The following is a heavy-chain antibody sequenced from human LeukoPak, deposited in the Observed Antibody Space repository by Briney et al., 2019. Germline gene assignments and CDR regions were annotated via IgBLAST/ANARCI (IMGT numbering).Heavy chain of an antibody. D-gene: IGHD3-3*01. CDR2: ITGSTRTT. J-gene: IGHJ4*02. CDR1: GFSFSSYG. Sequence: GGSLRLSCGASGFSFSSYGMSWVRQAPGKGLEWVSGITGSTRTTYYADSVKGRFTISRDNSKNMLYLQMNSLRGEDTAVYFCAKGQLNRFCSAGSCSITLDSWGQGTLVTVSS. V-gene: IGHV3-23*01. CDR3: AKGQLNRFCSAGSCSITLDS.